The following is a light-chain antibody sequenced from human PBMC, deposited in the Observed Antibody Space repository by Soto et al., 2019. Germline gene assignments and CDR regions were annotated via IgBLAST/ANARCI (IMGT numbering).Light chain of an antibody. Sequence: QSVLTQPASVSGSPGQSITISCTGTTSDVSIYNYVSWYQQHPGKAPKLMIYRVSNRPSGVSNRFSGAKSGHTASLTISGLQVEDEADYYCCSYTSSTNYVFGPGTKVTVL. CDR1: TSDVSIYNY. V-gene: IGLV2-14*01. CDR2: RVS. CDR3: CSYTSSTNYV. J-gene: IGLJ1*01.